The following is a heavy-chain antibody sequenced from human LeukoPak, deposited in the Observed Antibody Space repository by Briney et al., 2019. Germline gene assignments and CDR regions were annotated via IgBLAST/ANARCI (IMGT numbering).Heavy chain of an antibody. CDR1: GGSISSSSYY. Sequence: SETLSLTCTISGGSISSSSYYWGWIRQPPGKGLEWIGSIYYSGSTYYNPSLESRVTISVDTSKNQFSLKLTSVTAADTAVYYCARKRGRGLFDYWGQGILVTVSS. CDR3: ARKRGRGLFDY. J-gene: IGHJ4*02. CDR2: IYYSGST. V-gene: IGHV4-39*01. D-gene: IGHD3-10*01.